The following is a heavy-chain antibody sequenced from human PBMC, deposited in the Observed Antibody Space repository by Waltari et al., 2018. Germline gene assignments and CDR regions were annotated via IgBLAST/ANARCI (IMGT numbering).Heavy chain of an antibody. CDR1: GFTFSSYA. Sequence: EVQLLESGGGLVQPGGSLRLSCAASGFTFSSYAMSWVRQAPGKGLEWVPAISGSGGSTYYADSVKGRFTISRDNSKNTLYLQMNSLRAEDTAVYYFAKGPIFGVVTALDYWGQGTLVTVSS. CDR3: AKGPIFGVVTALDY. CDR2: ISGSGGST. J-gene: IGHJ4*02. D-gene: IGHD3-3*01. V-gene: IGHV3-23*01.